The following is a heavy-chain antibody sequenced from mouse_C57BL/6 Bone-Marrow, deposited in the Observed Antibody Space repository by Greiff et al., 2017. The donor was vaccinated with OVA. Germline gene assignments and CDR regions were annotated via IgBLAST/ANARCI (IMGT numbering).Heavy chain of an antibody. D-gene: IGHD4-1*01. CDR3: ARDWDGYYLYY. Sequence: QVQLQQPGAELVKPGASVKLSCKASGYTFTSYWMQWVKQRPGQGLEWIGAIDPSDSYTNYNQKFKGKATLTVDTSSSTAYMQLSSLTSEDSAVYYCARDWDGYYLYYWGQGTTLTVSS. CDR1: GYTFTSYW. CDR2: IDPSDSYT. V-gene: IGHV1-50*01. J-gene: IGHJ2*01.